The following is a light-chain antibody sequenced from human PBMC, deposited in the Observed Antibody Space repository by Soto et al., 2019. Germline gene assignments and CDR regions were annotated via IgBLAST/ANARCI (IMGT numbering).Light chain of an antibody. CDR1: SSNIGAGYD. V-gene: IGLV1-40*01. CDR2: GNT. Sequence: QSVLTQPPSVSGAPGQRVTISCTGSSSNIGAGYDVHWYQQLPGTAPKLLIYGNTNRPSGVPDRFSGSKSGTSASLAITGLQADDAADYYCQSYDSGLSGHVVFGGGTKLTVL. J-gene: IGLJ2*01. CDR3: QSYDSGLSGHVV.